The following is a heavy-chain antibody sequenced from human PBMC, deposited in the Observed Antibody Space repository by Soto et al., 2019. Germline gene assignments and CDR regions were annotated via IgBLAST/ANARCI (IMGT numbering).Heavy chain of an antibody. J-gene: IGHJ6*04. CDR2: IVPSLDTT. CDR3: ARWPQPRYTADPYAVDV. D-gene: IGHD3-16*02. Sequence: QVHLVQSGTEVKKPGSSVKVSCKASGGTFSSSGFSWVRQAPGQGLEWMGMIVPSLDTTNYAQKFQARVTITADEVTRTAYMELRSLRSEDTAVYYCARWPQPRYTADPYAVDVWGKGTRVIVSS. CDR1: GGTFSSSG. V-gene: IGHV1-69*11.